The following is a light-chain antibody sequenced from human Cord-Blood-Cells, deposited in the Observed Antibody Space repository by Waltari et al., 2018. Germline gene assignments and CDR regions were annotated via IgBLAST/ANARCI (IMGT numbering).Light chain of an antibody. CDR3: QQYYSTLSYS. V-gene: IGKV4-1*01. J-gene: IGKJ2*03. Sequence: DIVMTQSPDSLAVSLGERATINCKSSQSVLYSSNNNNYLAWYQQKPGQPPKLLIYWASTRESGVPDRFSGSGSGTDFTLTISSLQAEDVAVYYCQQYYSTLSYSFGQGTKLEIK. CDR2: WAS. CDR1: QSVLYSSNNNNY.